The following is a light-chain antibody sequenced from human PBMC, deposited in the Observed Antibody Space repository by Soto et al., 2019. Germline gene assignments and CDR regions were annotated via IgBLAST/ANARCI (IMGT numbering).Light chain of an antibody. J-gene: IGLJ2*01. Sequence: QSALTQPASVSGSPGQSIAISCTGTSSDIGTYNRVSWYQHRPGKAPKLIIYEVSNRPSGVSDRFSGSKSGNTASLTISGLQPEDEADDYCSSYTGATTLEVFGGGTKLTVL. CDR2: EVS. CDR1: SSDIGTYNR. CDR3: SSYTGATTLEV. V-gene: IGLV2-14*01.